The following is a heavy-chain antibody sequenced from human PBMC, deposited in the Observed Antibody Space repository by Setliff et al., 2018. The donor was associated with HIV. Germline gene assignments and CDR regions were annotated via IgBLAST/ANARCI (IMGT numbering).Heavy chain of an antibody. CDR1: GLTFTNAW. J-gene: IGHJ4*02. CDR2: IYSRNDDGPP. Sequence: PGGSLRLSCVVSGLTFTNAWMDWVRQAPGKGLEWVGRIYSRNDDGPPDYAAPVKGRFTISRDDSKNTLYLQMNSLKTEDTAVYYCTTDLGGSYHGWNYWGQGTLVTVSS. CDR3: TTDLGGSYHGWNY. D-gene: IGHD1-26*01. V-gene: IGHV3-15*07.